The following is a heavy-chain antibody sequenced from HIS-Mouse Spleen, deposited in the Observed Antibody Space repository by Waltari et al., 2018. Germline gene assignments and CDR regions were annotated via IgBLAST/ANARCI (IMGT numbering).Heavy chain of an antibody. J-gene: IGHJ2*01. V-gene: IGHV3-53*01. D-gene: IGHD6-13*01. CDR1: GFTVSRNS. Sequence: EVQLVESGVGLIQPGGSLRLPCPASGFTVSRNSISCVRRAPGKGLGWVSVIYRGGRTYYADSVKGRFTISRDNSKNTLYLQMNSLRAEDTAVYYCARGGLAAAGWYFDLWGRGTLVTVSS. CDR2: IYRGGRT. CDR3: ARGGLAAAGWYFDL.